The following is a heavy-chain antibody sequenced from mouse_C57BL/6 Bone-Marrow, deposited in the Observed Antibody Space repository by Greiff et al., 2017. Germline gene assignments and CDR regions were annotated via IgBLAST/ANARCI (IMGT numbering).Heavy chain of an antibody. Sequence: VHVKQSGAELVRPGASVKLSCTASSFNIKDDYMHWVKQRPEQGLEWIGWIDPENGDTEYASKFQGKATITADTSSNTAYLQLSSLTSEDTAVYYGTSDGLDYWGQGTTLTVSS. CDR2: IDPENGDT. V-gene: IGHV14-4*01. CDR3: TSDGLDY. CDR1: SFNIKDDY. J-gene: IGHJ2*01. D-gene: IGHD2-3*01.